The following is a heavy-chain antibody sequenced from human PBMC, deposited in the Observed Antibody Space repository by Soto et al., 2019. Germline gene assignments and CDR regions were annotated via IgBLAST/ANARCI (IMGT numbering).Heavy chain of an antibody. CDR2: IYYSGSP. CDR1: GGSISIYY. Sequence: SETLSLTCTFSGGSISIYYWSWIRQPPGKGLEWIGHIYYSGSPNYNPSLRSRVTISVDTSKKQVSLKLNSVTAADTAVYYCAKNSLVRGALYGLDVWGQGTTVTVSS. V-gene: IGHV4-59*08. J-gene: IGHJ6*02. CDR3: AKNSLVRGALYGLDV. D-gene: IGHD3-10*01.